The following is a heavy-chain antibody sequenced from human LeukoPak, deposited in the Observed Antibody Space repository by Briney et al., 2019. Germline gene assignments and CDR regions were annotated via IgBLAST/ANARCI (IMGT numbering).Heavy chain of an antibody. CDR1: GYTFTGYY. Sequence: GASVKVSCKASGYTFTGYYMHWVRQAPGQGLEWKGWINPNSGGTNYAQKFQGRDTMTRDTSVSSAYMELSRLRSDDTAVYYCAREGAIPARPGRWFDPWGQGKLVTVSS. V-gene: IGHV1-2*02. CDR2: INPNSGGT. D-gene: IGHD6-6*01. CDR3: AREGAIPARPGRWFDP. J-gene: IGHJ5*02.